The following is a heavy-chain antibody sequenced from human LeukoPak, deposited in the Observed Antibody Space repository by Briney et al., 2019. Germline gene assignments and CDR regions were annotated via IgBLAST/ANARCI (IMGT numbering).Heavy chain of an antibody. V-gene: IGHV3-23*01. Sequence: GGSLRLSCAASGFTFSSYGMSWVRQAPGKGLEWVSAISGSGGSTYYADSVKGRFTIPRDNSKNTLYLQMNSLRAEDTAVYYCAKVGHLRRWLPEAYFDYWGQGTLVTVSS. J-gene: IGHJ4*02. CDR2: ISGSGGST. CDR1: GFTFSSYG. D-gene: IGHD5-24*01. CDR3: AKVGHLRRWLPEAYFDY.